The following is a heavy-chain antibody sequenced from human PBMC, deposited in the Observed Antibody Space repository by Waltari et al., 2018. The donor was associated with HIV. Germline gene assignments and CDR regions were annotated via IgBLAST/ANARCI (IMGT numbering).Heavy chain of an antibody. J-gene: IGHJ4*02. D-gene: IGHD3-10*01. CDR3: ARFKFVGRRVDHFFDY. CDR1: GDTFTNFG. Sequence: QVQLVQSGSEVKKPGSSVRVSCKTSGDTFTNFGISWVRQAPGQGLEWMGGIIPFFGTPTFGRKFQGRLSIIADESASTAYMELSSLKSDDTAIYFCARFKFVGRRVDHFFDYWGQGSLVTVSS. CDR2: IIPFFGTP. V-gene: IGHV1-69*12.